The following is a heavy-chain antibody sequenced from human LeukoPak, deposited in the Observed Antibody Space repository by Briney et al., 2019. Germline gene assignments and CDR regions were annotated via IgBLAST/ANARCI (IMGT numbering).Heavy chain of an antibody. D-gene: IGHD3-22*01. Sequence: PPETLSLTCIVSGGSISGSDYYYRGWIRQPPGKGLEWIGSMYYRGSTYYNPSLESRVTMSLDTSKNQFSLKLSSVTAADTAVYYCANTMIVVGSYYFDYWGQGTLVTVSS. CDR1: GGSISGSDYY. CDR3: ANTMIVVGSYYFDY. CDR2: MYYRGST. J-gene: IGHJ4*02. V-gene: IGHV4-39*01.